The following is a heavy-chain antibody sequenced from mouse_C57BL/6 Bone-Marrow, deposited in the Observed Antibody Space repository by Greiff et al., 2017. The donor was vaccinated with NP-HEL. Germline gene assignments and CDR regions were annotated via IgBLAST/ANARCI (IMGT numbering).Heavy chain of an antibody. V-gene: IGHV14-3*01. CDR2: IDPANGNT. Sequence: VQLQQSVAELVRPGASVKLSCTASGFNIKNTYMPWVKQRPEQGLEWIGRIDPANGNTKYAPKFQGKATITADTSSNTAYLQLSSLTSEDTAIYYCVSDYYGSSPFDYWGQGTTLTVSS. CDR3: VSDYYGSSPFDY. CDR1: GFNIKNTY. D-gene: IGHD1-1*01. J-gene: IGHJ2*01.